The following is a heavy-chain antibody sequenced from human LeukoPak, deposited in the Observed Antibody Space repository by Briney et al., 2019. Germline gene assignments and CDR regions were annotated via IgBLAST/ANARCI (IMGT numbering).Heavy chain of an antibody. V-gene: IGHV1-24*01. CDR3: ATAGDDVDSVMIWDF. D-gene: IGHD3/OR15-3a*01. CDR1: GNTLTEFS. CDR2: FDPEDGKT. Sequence: ASVKVSCKLSGNTLTEFSMHWVRQAPGKGLEWMGGFDPEDGKTVYAQKFQGRVTMTEDTSTDTAYMELSSLRSEDTAVCYCATAGDDVDSVMIWDFWGQGTLVTVSS. J-gene: IGHJ4*02.